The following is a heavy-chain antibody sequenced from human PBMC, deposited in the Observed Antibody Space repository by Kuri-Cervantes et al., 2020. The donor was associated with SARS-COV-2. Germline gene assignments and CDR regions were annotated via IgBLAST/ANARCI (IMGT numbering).Heavy chain of an antibody. CDR2: IYTSGST. J-gene: IGHJ4*02. Sequence: SQTLSLTCAVSGGSISSGSYYWSWIRQPAGKGLEWIGYIYTSGSTNYNPSLKSRVTISVDTSKNQFSLEVNSVTAADTAVYYCARVGRAARLTAPYLDYWGQGTLVTVSS. V-gene: IGHV4-61*09. D-gene: IGHD6-6*01. CDR3: ARVGRAARLTAPYLDY. CDR1: GGSISSGSYY.